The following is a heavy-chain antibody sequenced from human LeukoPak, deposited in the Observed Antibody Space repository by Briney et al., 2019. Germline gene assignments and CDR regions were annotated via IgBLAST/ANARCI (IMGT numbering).Heavy chain of an antibody. D-gene: IGHD3-22*01. J-gene: IGHJ3*02. Sequence: ASVKVSCKASGYTFTNYGITWVRQAPGQGLEWMGWISGYNGHTNYAQKLQGRVTMTTDTSTSTAYMELWSLRSDDTAMYYCARMMTPRLYYDSSGYYYGAFDIWGQGTMVTVSS. V-gene: IGHV1-18*01. CDR3: ARMMTPRLYYDSSGYYYGAFDI. CDR1: GYTFTNYG. CDR2: ISGYNGHT.